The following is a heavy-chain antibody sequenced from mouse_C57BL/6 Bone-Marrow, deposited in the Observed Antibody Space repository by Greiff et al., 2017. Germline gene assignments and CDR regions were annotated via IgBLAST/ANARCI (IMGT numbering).Heavy chain of an antibody. CDR3: ARGAHY. J-gene: IGHJ2*01. V-gene: IGHV1-4*01. CDR1: GYTFTSYT. CDR2: ITPSSGYT. Sequence: QVQLKQSGAELARPGASVTMSCKASGYTFTSYTMHWVKQRPGQGLEWIGYITPSSGYTKYNQKFTDKATLTAAKYASTAYMQLSSLTSEDSAVYYCARGAHYGGQGTTLTGSS.